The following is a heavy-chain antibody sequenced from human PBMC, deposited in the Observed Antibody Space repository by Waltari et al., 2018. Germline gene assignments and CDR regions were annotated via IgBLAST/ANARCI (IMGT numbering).Heavy chain of an antibody. D-gene: IGHD1-26*01. CDR1: GYPFNHSG. J-gene: IGHJ5*02. CDR2: ISSDGSGK. Sequence: QVEESGGGVVQPGGSLRLSCVASGYPFNHSGMHWVRQAPGKGLEWLAVISSDGSGKYYADSVKGRFTMSRDNSKNMVYLQMNSLRPEDTPVYYCAKAGGIYNYPLDPWGQGTLVTVSS. V-gene: IGHV3-30*18. CDR3: AKAGGIYNYPLDP.